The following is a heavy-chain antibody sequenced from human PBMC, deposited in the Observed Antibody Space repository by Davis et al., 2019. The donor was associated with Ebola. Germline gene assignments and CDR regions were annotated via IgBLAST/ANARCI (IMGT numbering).Heavy chain of an antibody. Sequence: ASVKVSCKASGYTFTSYGISWVRQAPGQGLEWMGWISAYNGNTNYAQKLQGRVTMTTDTSTSTAYMELRSLRSDDTAVYYCVYLRDYYGSGSPAYWGQGTLVTVSS. V-gene: IGHV1-18*01. D-gene: IGHD3-10*01. CDR3: VYLRDYYGSGSPAY. CDR2: ISAYNGNT. CDR1: GYTFTSYG. J-gene: IGHJ4*02.